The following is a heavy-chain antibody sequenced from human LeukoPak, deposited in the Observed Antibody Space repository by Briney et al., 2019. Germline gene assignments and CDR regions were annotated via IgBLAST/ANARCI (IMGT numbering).Heavy chain of an antibody. V-gene: IGHV4-59*01. CDR3: ARDRRSLDYCSSGSCYYDAFDI. Sequence: SETLCLTCTVSGGSISIYYWSRIRQPPGKGLEWIGYIYYSGSTNYNPSLKSRVTISVDTSKNQFSLKLSSVTAADTAVYYCARDRRSLDYCSSGSCYYDAFDIWGQGTMVTVAS. CDR1: GGSISIYY. J-gene: IGHJ3*02. D-gene: IGHD2-15*01. CDR2: IYYSGST.